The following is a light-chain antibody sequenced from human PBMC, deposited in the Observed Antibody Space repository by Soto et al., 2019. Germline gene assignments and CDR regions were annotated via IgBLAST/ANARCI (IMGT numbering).Light chain of an antibody. CDR2: AAS. CDR3: QQCGSSPWT. CDR1: QSVSSYY. J-gene: IGKJ1*01. Sequence: EIVLTQSPGTLSLSPGERATLSCRASQSVSSYYLAWYQQKPGQAPRLLIYAASSRATGIPDRFSGGGSGTDFTLTISRLDPEDFALYYCQQCGSSPWTFGQGTKVEIK. V-gene: IGKV3-20*01.